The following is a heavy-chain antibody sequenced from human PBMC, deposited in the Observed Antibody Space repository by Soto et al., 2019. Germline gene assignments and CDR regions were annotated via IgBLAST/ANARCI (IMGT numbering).Heavy chain of an antibody. V-gene: IGHV2-26*01. CDR2: IFSNDEK. CDR3: ARTRYVSYYDSSGQLPYYFDY. J-gene: IGHJ4*02. CDR1: GFSLSNARMG. Sequence: QVTLKESGPVLVKPTETLTLTCTVSGFSLSNARMGVSWIRQPPGKALEWLAHIFSNDEKPYSTSLKSRLTLSKDTSKSQVVLTMTNMDPVDTATYYCARTRYVSYYDSSGQLPYYFDYWGQGTLVTVSS. D-gene: IGHD3-22*01.